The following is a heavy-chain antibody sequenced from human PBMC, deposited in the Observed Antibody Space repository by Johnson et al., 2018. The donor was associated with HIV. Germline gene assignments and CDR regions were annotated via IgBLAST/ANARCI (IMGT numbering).Heavy chain of an antibody. J-gene: IGHJ3*02. V-gene: IGHV3-23*04. Sequence: EVQLVESGGGLVKPGGSLRLSCAASGFTFSSYAMSWVRQAPGKGLEWVSAISGSGGSTYYEDAVGGRFTISRDNAKNSLYLQVNSLRAEDTAVYYCARDLAYNSRWTGAFDIWGQGTMVTVSS. CDR2: ISGSGGST. CDR3: ARDLAYNSRWTGAFDI. CDR1: GFTFSSYA. D-gene: IGHD6-13*01.